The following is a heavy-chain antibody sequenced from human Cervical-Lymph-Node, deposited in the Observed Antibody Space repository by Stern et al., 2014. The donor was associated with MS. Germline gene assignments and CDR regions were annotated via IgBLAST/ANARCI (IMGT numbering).Heavy chain of an antibody. J-gene: IGHJ4*02. CDR1: GYTFTDYY. D-gene: IGHD6-13*01. V-gene: IGHV1-2*02. CDR3: ARNRALYSNTFDFVY. CDR2: INPNSGGS. Sequence: VQLVESGAEVKKPGASVKISCTASGYTFTDYYMHWVRQAPGQGLEWMGWINPNSGGSNYAQKFQGRVTMTRDTSISTAYMELSSLRSDDTAIYYCARNRALYSNTFDFVYWGQGTLVTVSS.